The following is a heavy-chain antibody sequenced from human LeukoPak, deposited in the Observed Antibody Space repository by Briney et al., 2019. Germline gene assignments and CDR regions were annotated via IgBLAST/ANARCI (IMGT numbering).Heavy chain of an antibody. V-gene: IGHV4-59*01. D-gene: IGHD4-23*01. Sequence: SETLSLTCSVSGGSLSSYYWSWIRQPPGKGLEWIGYIYYSGITNYNPSLKSRVTISVDTSKNQFSLKLTSVTAADTAVYYCAEDPGYRGTNRWGGFDIWGQGTMVTVSS. CDR2: IYYSGIT. CDR3: AEDPGYRGTNRWGGFDI. CDR1: GGSLSSYY. J-gene: IGHJ3*02.